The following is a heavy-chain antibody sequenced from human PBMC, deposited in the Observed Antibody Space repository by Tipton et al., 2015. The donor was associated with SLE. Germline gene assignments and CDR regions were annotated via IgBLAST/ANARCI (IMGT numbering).Heavy chain of an antibody. CDR2: IYYSGST. CDR1: GGSISSSSYY. D-gene: IGHD3-10*01. Sequence: TLSLTCTVSGGSISSSSYYLGWIRQPPGKGLEWIGSIYYSGSTYYNPSLKSRVTISVDTSKNQFSLKLSSVTAADTAVYYCARGSHVLLDYWGQGTLVTVSS. CDR3: ARGSHVLLDY. J-gene: IGHJ4*02. V-gene: IGHV4-39*07.